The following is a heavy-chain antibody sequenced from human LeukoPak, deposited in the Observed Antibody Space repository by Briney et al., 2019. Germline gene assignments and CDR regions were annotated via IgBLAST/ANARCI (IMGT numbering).Heavy chain of an antibody. V-gene: IGHV1-18*01. CDR2: ISVYHGNT. J-gene: IGHJ3*02. CDR3: ARAGGWAREDYKADAFHI. Sequence: ASVKVSCTASGYTFTNFGISWVRQAPGQWLEWIGWISVYHGNTDYAQNLQGRVTMTTDTSTNTAYMELRSLRSDDTAVYYCARAGGWAREDYKADAFHIWGQGTMVTVSS. D-gene: IGHD6-19*01. CDR1: GYTFTNFG.